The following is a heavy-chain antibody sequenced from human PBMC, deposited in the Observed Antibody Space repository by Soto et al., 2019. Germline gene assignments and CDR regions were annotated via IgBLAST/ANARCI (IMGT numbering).Heavy chain of an antibody. Sequence: ASVKVSCKASGGTFSSYAISWVRQAPGQGLEWMGGIIPIFGTANYAQKFQGRVTITADESTSTAYMEPSSLRSEDTAVYYCARRYYYDSSGYPYYYYGMDVWGQGTTVTVSS. D-gene: IGHD3-22*01. CDR1: GGTFSSYA. J-gene: IGHJ6*02. CDR2: IIPIFGTA. CDR3: ARRYYYDSSGYPYYYYGMDV. V-gene: IGHV1-69*13.